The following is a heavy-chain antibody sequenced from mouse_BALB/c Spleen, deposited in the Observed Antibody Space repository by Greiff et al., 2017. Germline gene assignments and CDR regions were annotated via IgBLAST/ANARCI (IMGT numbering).Heavy chain of an antibody. CDR3: ARDGSFYAMDY. D-gene: IGHD1-1*01. Sequence: EVQLVESGGGLVQPGGSRKLSCAASGFTFSSFGMHWVRQAPEKGLEWVAYISSGSSTIYYADTVKGRFTISRDKPKNTLFLQMTSLSSEDTAMYYCARDGSFYAMDYWGQGTSVTVSS. J-gene: IGHJ4*01. CDR1: GFTFSSFG. V-gene: IGHV5-17*02. CDR2: ISSGSSTI.